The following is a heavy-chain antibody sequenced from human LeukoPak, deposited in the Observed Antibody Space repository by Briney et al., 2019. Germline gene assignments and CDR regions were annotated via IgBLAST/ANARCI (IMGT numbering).Heavy chain of an antibody. V-gene: IGHV1-2*02. Sequence: ASVTVSCTSSGYTFTPYYMHWVRQAPGQGLEWMGWINPNSGGTNYAQKFQGRVTMTRDTSNSTAYMELSRLRSDDTAVYYCGSTRYSSSLRFYGMDVWGQGTTVTVSS. J-gene: IGHJ6*02. D-gene: IGHD6-13*01. CDR3: GSTRYSSSLRFYGMDV. CDR1: GYTFTPYY. CDR2: INPNSGGT.